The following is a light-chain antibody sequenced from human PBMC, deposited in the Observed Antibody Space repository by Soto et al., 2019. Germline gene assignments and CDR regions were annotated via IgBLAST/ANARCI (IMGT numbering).Light chain of an antibody. J-gene: IGKJ4*01. CDR3: HKYGPSPLT. Sequence: EIVLTQSPGTLSLSPGERATLSCRASQSVASSFIAWFQQKPGQPPRLLIYTASSRAPGIPDRFSGSGSGTDLTLTISRLEPEDFAVYYCHKYGPSPLTFGGGTKVEIK. V-gene: IGKV3-20*01. CDR2: TAS. CDR1: QSVASSF.